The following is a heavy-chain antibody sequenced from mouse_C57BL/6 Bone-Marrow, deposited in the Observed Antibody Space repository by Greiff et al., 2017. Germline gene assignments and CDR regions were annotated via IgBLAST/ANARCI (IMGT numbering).Heavy chain of an antibody. CDR1: GFTFSDYG. Sequence: EVKLMESGGGLVQPGGSLKLSCAASGFTFSDYGMAWVRQAPRKGPEWVAFISNLAYSIYYADTVTGRFTISRENAKNTLYLEMSSLRSEDTAMYYCARRDYDYDYYAMDYWGQGTSVTVSS. CDR2: ISNLAYSI. J-gene: IGHJ4*01. CDR3: ARRDYDYDYYAMDY. V-gene: IGHV5-15*01. D-gene: IGHD2-4*01.